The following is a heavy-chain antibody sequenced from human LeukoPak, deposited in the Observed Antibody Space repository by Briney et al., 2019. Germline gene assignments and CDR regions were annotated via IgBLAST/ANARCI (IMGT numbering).Heavy chain of an antibody. CDR3: ARQAYSSGFYYIDY. V-gene: IGHV4-59*08. D-gene: IGHD6-19*01. CDR2: IYYSGST. J-gene: IGHJ4*02. CDR1: GGSISSYY. Sequence: PSETLSLTCTVSGGSISSYYWSWIRQPPGKGLELIGFIYYSGSTSYNPSLKSRVTISVDTSKSQFSLKLSSVIAADTAVYYCARQAYSSGFYYIDYWGQGTLVTVSS.